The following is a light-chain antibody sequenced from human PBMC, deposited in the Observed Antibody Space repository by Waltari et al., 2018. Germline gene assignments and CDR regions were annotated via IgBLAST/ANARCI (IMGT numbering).Light chain of an antibody. J-gene: IGKJ1*01. CDR2: CAS. CDR1: MVVYNSNDKNY. V-gene: IGKV4-1*01. CDR3: QQYYRSRT. Sequence: MVVYNSNDKNYIAWYQKKPGQHPKLLIYCASTRESGVPDRFSGRGSGTDFSLTISSLQAEDVAVYYCQQYYRSRTFGQGTKVEIK.